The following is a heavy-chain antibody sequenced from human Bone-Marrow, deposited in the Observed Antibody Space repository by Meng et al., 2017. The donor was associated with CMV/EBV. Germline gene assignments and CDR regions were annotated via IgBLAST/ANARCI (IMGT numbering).Heavy chain of an antibody. CDR3: ARINDFWSGYSFDY. Sequence: ASVKVSCKAAGYTFTGYYIHWVRQAPGQGLEWMGWINPNSGGTNYAQKFQGRVTMTRDTSISTAYMELSRLRSDDTAVYYCARINDFWSGYSFDYWGQGTLVTVSS. J-gene: IGHJ4*02. CDR1: GYTFTGYY. V-gene: IGHV1-2*02. D-gene: IGHD3-3*01. CDR2: INPNSGGT.